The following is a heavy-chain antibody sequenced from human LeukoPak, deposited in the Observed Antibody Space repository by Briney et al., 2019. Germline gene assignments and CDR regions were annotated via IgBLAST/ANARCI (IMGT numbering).Heavy chain of an antibody. Sequence: SETLSLTCTVSGGSISSYYWAWIRQPPGKGLEWIGSIYHSESIYYNPSLKSRVTISVDTSKNQFSLRLSSVTAADTAVYYCARDRLSLGAFDVWGQGAMVTVSS. CDR2: IYHSESI. D-gene: IGHD7-27*01. CDR1: GGSISSYY. V-gene: IGHV4-39*07. CDR3: ARDRLSLGAFDV. J-gene: IGHJ3*01.